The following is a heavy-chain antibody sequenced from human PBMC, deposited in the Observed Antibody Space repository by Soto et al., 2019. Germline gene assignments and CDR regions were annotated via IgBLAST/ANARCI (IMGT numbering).Heavy chain of an antibody. V-gene: IGHV1-69*12. CDR2: IIPTIGTT. CDR1: GDTFTIFA. D-gene: IGHD5-12*01. CDR3: ARDLGSGYDPGDY. Sequence: VQLVQSGAEVKKPGSSVKVSCKASGDTFTIFAISWVRQAPGQGLEWMGGIIPTIGTTNYAQRFQGRITITGDESTGTAYMELSSLKSEDTAAYYCARDLGSGYDPGDYWGQGTLVTVSS. J-gene: IGHJ4*02.